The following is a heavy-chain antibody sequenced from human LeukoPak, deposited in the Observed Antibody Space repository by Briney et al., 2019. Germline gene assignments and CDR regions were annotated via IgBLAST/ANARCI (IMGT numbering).Heavy chain of an antibody. Sequence: PGGSLRLSCAASGITVSSYWMHWVRQAPGKGLVWVSRTNSDGTNTNYADSVKGRFSNSRDNAKNTVYLQMNSLTAEDTAVYYCMVYISGWNWGQGTLVTVSS. D-gene: IGHD6-19*01. J-gene: IGHJ4*02. CDR1: GITVSSYW. V-gene: IGHV3-74*01. CDR2: TNSDGTNT. CDR3: MVYISGWN.